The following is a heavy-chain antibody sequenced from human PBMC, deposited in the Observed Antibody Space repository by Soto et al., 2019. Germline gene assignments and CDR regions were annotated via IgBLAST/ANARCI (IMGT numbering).Heavy chain of an antibody. CDR3: ARDRDGFDSNGYYLDY. V-gene: IGHV1-69*08. CDR1: GGTFSRYS. J-gene: IGHJ4*02. Sequence: QVQLVQSGAEVKKPGSSVKVSCKGSGGTFSRYSISWVRQAPGQGLEWMGRIIPMLGIAKYAQKFQGRVTSXXDRSTSTAYMEVSSLRSEDTAVFYCARDRDGFDSNGYYLDYWGQGTLLTVTS. CDR2: IIPMLGIA. D-gene: IGHD3-22*01.